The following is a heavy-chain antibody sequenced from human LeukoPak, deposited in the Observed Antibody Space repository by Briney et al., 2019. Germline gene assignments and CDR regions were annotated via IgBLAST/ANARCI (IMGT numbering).Heavy chain of an antibody. D-gene: IGHD7-27*01. Sequence: GGSLRLSCAASGFTFSSYAMSGVRQAPGKGLEWVSAISGSGGSTYYADSVKGRFTISRDNSKNTLYLQMNSLRAEDTAVYYCAKLLGFSGEYFQHWGQGTLVTVSS. J-gene: IGHJ1*01. CDR1: GFTFSSYA. V-gene: IGHV3-23*01. CDR3: AKLLGFSGEYFQH. CDR2: ISGSGGST.